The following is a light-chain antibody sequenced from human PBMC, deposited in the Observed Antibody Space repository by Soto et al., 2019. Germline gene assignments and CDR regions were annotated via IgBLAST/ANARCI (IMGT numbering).Light chain of an antibody. V-gene: IGLV6-57*04. CDR3: QSYDSSNLV. CDR1: SGSIASNY. J-gene: IGLJ1*01. Sequence: NFMLTQPHSVSESPGKTVTVSCTRSSGSIASNYVRWYQQRPGSAPTTVIYEDNQRPSGVPDRFSGSIDSSSNSASLTISGLKTEDEAVYYCQSYDSSNLVFGTGTKVTVL. CDR2: EDN.